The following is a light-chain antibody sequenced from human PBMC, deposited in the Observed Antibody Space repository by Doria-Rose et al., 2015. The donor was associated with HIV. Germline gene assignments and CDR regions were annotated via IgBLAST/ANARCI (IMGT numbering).Light chain of an antibody. V-gene: IGKV3-20*01. Sequence: TQSPGTLSLSPGERATLSCRASQSFSSTYLAWYLQKPGQAPSLLIYDGSTRATGIPDRFSASGSGTDFTLTINRLEPEDFALYYRHQYGTSWTFGQGTKVE. J-gene: IGKJ1*01. CDR2: DGS. CDR3: HQYGTSWT. CDR1: QSFSSTY.